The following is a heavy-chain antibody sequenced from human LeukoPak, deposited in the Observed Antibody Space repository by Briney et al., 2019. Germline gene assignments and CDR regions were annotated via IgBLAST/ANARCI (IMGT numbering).Heavy chain of an antibody. CDR1: GFTFNTHG. Sequence: GGSLRLSCAASGFTFNTHGMHWVRQAPGKGLEWVAFIRYDGSNKYYADSVKGRFTISRDNTKNTLYLQMNSLRAEDTAVYYCAKDGGSDPDAFDIWGQGTMVTVSS. V-gene: IGHV3-30*02. D-gene: IGHD2-15*01. CDR2: IRYDGSNK. CDR3: AKDGGSDPDAFDI. J-gene: IGHJ3*02.